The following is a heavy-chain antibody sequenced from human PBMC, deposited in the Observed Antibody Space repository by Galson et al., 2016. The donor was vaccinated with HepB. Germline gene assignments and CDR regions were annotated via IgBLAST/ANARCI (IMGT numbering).Heavy chain of an antibody. D-gene: IGHD7-27*01. Sequence: SETLSLTCAVYGESFSDYYWSWVRQSPGKGLEWIGEIYHSGSTNYNPSLKRRVTISVDKTKSQFSLKMNSVTAADTAVYYCAREGHWGRYFDLWGRGTPVTVSS. CDR3: AREGHWGRYFDL. J-gene: IGHJ2*01. CDR1: GESFSDYY. CDR2: IYHSGST. V-gene: IGHV4-34*01.